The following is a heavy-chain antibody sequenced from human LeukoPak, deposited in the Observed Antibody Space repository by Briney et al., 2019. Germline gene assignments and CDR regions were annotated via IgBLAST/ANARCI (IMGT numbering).Heavy chain of an antibody. V-gene: IGHV3-23*01. CDR1: GFTFSSSA. J-gene: IGHJ4*02. D-gene: IGHD6-19*01. CDR2: ISDTGRLS. Sequence: GGSLRLFCAASGFTFSSSAMSWVRQAPGKGLEWVAAISDTGRLSYCADSVNGRFTISRDNSKNTLYLQMNSLRAEDTAVYYCASLGPSIAVAGTGYWGQGTLVTVSS. CDR3: ASLGPSIAVAGTGY.